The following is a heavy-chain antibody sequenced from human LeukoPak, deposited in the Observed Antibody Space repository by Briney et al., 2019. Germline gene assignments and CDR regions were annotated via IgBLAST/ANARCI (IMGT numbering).Heavy chain of an antibody. J-gene: IGHJ5*02. Sequence: PGGSLRLSCAASGLTFSDYYMSWIRQAPGKGLEWVSYISSSGGTIYYADSVKGRFTISRDNAKNSLYLQMNSLRAEDTAVYYCARDLAGGYYDTSGYYNWFDHWGQGTLVTVSS. V-gene: IGHV3-11*01. CDR1: GLTFSDYY. CDR2: ISSSGGTI. CDR3: ARDLAGGYYDTSGYYNWFDH. D-gene: IGHD3-22*01.